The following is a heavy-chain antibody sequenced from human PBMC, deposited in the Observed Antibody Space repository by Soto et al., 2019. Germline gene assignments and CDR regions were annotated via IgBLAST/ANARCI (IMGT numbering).Heavy chain of an antibody. CDR2: IDPSDSYT. V-gene: IGHV5-10-1*01. Sequence: GESLKISCKGSGYSFAGYWITWVRQKPGKGLEWMGRIDPSDSYTNYSPSFQGHVTISADKSISTAYLQWSSLKASDTAMYYCARSREEWLTNYYYYGMDVWGQGTTVTVSS. CDR1: GYSFAGYW. CDR3: ARSREEWLTNYYYYGMDV. J-gene: IGHJ6*02. D-gene: IGHD3-3*01.